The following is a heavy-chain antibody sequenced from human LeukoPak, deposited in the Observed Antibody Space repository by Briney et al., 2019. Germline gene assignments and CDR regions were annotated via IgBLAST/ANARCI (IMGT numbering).Heavy chain of an antibody. CDR1: GDSINSHY. Sequence: PSETLSLTCTVFGDSINSHYWSWVRQAPGKGLEWIGYIFYSGNTNYSPSLKSRVTISIDTSKKQFSLRLTSVTTADTAVYFCARTGDYSRSTGGWFYPWGQGTLVTVSS. J-gene: IGHJ5*02. V-gene: IGHV4-59*11. CDR3: ARTGDYSRSTGGWFYP. CDR2: IFYSGNT. D-gene: IGHD4-11*01.